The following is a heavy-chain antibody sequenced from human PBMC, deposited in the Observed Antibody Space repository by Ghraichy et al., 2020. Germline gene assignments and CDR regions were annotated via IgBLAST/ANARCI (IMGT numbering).Heavy chain of an antibody. V-gene: IGHV3-74*01. CDR2: IYSDGSRT. CDR3: ARAVTTGDGMDV. J-gene: IGHJ6*02. CDR1: GFTFSSYW. Sequence: GGSLRLSCAASGFTFSSYWMHWVRQAPGKGLVWVSRIYSDGSRTSYADSVKGRFTISRDNAKNTLYLQMNTLRAEDTAVYYCARAVTTGDGMDVWGQGTTVTVSS. D-gene: IGHD4-17*01.